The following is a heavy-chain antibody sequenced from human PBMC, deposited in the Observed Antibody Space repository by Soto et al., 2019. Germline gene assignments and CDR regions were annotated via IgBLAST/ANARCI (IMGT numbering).Heavy chain of an antibody. D-gene: IGHD2-15*01. CDR2: IYDSGST. V-gene: IGHV4-31*03. Sequence: SETLSLTCTVSGGPITNYWGWIRQHPGKGLEWIGYIYDSGSTYYNPSLKSRVTMSLDTSKNQLSLKLTSVTAADTAVYYCARVNLDSVTGMDAWGQGNTVTVSS. CDR1: GGPITNY. CDR3: ARVNLDSVTGMDA. J-gene: IGHJ6*02.